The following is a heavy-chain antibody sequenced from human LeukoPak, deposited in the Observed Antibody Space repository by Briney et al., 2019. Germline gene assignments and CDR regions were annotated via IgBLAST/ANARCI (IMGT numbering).Heavy chain of an antibody. V-gene: IGHV1-8*01. CDR1: GYTFTSYD. J-gene: IGHJ4*02. D-gene: IGHD3-10*01. CDR2: MNPNSGNT. Sequence: ASVKVSCKASGYTFTSYDINWVRQATGQGLEWMGWMNPNSGNTGYAQKFQGRVTMTRNTSISTAYMELSSLRSEDTAVYYCARGGLMVRGVIITSGLDYGGQGTLVTVPP. CDR3: ARGGLMVRGVIITSGLDY.